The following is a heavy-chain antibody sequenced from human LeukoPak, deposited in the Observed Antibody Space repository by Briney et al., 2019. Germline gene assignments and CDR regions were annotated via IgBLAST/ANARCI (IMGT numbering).Heavy chain of an antibody. CDR1: GFPFSDYS. CDR2: ISASSNYI. D-gene: IGHD2-2*01. CDR3: ARDASTRCYLCEVDY. Sequence: GGSLRLSCAASGFPFSDYSMNWVRQAPGKGLEWVSSISASSNYIYYADSAKGRFTISRDNAKNSLYLQMSSLRAEDTAVYYCARDASTRCYLCEVDYWGQGTLVTVSS. J-gene: IGHJ4*02. V-gene: IGHV3-21*01.